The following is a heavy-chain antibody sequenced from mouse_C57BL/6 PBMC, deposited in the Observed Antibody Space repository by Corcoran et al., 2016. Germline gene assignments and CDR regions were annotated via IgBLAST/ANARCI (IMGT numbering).Heavy chain of an antibody. CDR1: GYTFTDYY. D-gene: IGHD1-1*02. Sequence: EVQLQQSGPVLVKPGASVKMSCKASGYTFTDYYMNWVKQSHGKSLEWIGVINPYNGGTSYNQKFKGKATLTVDKSSSTAYMELNSLTSEDSAVYYCARWWDYPLYEYWGQGTSVTVSS. J-gene: IGHJ4*01. V-gene: IGHV1-19*01. CDR2: INPYNGGT. CDR3: ARWWDYPLYEY.